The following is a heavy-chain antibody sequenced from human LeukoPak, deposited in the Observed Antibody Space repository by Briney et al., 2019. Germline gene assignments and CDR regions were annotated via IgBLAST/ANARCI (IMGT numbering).Heavy chain of an antibody. J-gene: IGHJ1*01. CDR2: ISGSGGST. D-gene: IGHD2-15*01. V-gene: IGHV3-23*01. CDR1: GFTFSSYA. Sequence: GGSLRLSCAASGFTFSSYAMSWVRQAPGKGLEWVSAISGSGGSTYYADSVKGRFTISRDNSKNTLYLQMNSLRAEDTAVYYCAKMDIVVVVAAKAEYFQHWGQGTLVTVSS. CDR3: AKMDIVVVVAAKAEYFQH.